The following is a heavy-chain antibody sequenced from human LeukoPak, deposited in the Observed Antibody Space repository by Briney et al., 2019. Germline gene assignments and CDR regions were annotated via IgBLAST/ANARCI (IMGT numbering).Heavy chain of an antibody. CDR1: GFTFHDYA. D-gene: IGHD3-10*01. CDR2: ISWNSGSI. Sequence: VRSLRLSCAASGFTFHDYAMHWVRQAPGKGLEWVSGISWNSGSIGYADSVKGRFTISRDNAKNSLYLQMNSLSAEDMALYYCAKVHYGSGSCYNGAFDIWGQGTMVTVSS. J-gene: IGHJ3*02. CDR3: AKVHYGSGSCYNGAFDI. V-gene: IGHV3-9*03.